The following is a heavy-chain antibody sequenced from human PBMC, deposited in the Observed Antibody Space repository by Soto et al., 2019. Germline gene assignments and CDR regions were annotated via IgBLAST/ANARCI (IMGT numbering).Heavy chain of an antibody. CDR2: ISGSGGST. Sequence: XVSLTLCCAASRVTLNSYSVSWVRQTPGKGLEWVSAISGSGGSTYYADSVKGRFTISRDNSKNTLYLQMNSLRAEDTAVYYCAKDNLEAPRVNWFDPRGQATLLTVSS. CDR1: RVTLNSYS. V-gene: IGHV3-23*01. J-gene: IGHJ5*02. CDR3: AKDNLEAPRVNWFDP. D-gene: IGHD6-6*01.